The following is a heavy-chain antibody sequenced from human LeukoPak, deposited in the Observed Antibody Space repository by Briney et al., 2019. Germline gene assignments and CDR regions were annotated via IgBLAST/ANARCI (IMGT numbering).Heavy chain of an antibody. CDR1: GGSISTYY. CDR3: ARGQWELLRYNYIDV. CDR2: IYYSGST. V-gene: IGHV4-59*01. J-gene: IGHJ6*03. D-gene: IGHD1-26*01. Sequence: SETLSLTCSVSGGSISTYYWSWIRQTPGKGLEWIGYIYYSGSTNYNPSLESRVTMSVDTSKNQLSLNLTSVTAADTAVYYCARGQWELLRYNYIDVWGKGTTVTVSS.